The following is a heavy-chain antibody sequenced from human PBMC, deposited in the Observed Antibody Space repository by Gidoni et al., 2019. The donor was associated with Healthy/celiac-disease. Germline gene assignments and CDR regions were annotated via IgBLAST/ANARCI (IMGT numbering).Heavy chain of an antibody. CDR2: INHSGST. Sequence: QVQLQQWGAGLLQPSEPLSLTCAVYGGSFSGYYWSWIRQPPGKGLEWIGEINHSGSTNYNPSLKSRVTISVDTSKNQFSLKLSSVTAADTAVYYCARVRGVITNWFDPWGQGTLVTVSS. V-gene: IGHV4-34*01. CDR3: ARVRGVITNWFDP. D-gene: IGHD3-10*01. CDR1: GGSFSGYY. J-gene: IGHJ5*02.